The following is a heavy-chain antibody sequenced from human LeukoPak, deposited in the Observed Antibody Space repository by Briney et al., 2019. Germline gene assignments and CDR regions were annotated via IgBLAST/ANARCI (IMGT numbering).Heavy chain of an antibody. CDR3: ARVGQELDELLVFDAFHL. V-gene: IGHV1-2*02. Sequence: ASVKVSCKASGFTFTAYHMHWVRQAPGQGLEWMGWINPNSGGTNYAQKFQGRVTMTRDTSISTAYMELSSLGSDDTAVYFCARVGQELDELLVFDAFHLWGQGTMVAVSS. CDR1: GFTFTAYH. D-gene: IGHD2-8*02. CDR2: INPNSGGT. J-gene: IGHJ3*01.